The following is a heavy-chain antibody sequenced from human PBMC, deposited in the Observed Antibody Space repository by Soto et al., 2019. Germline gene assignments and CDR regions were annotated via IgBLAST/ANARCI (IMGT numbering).Heavy chain of an antibody. D-gene: IGHD6-6*01. CDR3: ARGYSTSSGVFDY. J-gene: IGHJ4*02. CDR2: IWYDASNK. CDR1: GFTFSDYG. Sequence: QVKLVESGGGVVQPGKSLRLSCAASGFTFSDYGMHWVRQARGKGLEWVAVIWYDASNKYYADSVKGRFTISRDNSKNTLYLEMNSLRDEDTAVFYCARGYSTSSGVFDYWGQGTRVTVSS. V-gene: IGHV3-33*01.